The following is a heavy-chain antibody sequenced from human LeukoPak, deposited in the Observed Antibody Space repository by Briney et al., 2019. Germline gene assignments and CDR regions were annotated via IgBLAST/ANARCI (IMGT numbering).Heavy chain of an antibody. CDR1: GFTFSDYY. CDR2: MSYNGTTI. Sequence: GGSLRLSCAASGFTFSDYYMTWIRQAPGKGLEWLSYMSYNGTTISYADSVKGRFTISRDNAKNSLYLQMNSLRAEDTAVYYCARDLSANYFDISGYYRIDYYDYWGQGTLVTVSS. D-gene: IGHD3-22*01. V-gene: IGHV3-11*01. CDR3: ARDLSANYFDISGYYRIDYYDY. J-gene: IGHJ4*02.